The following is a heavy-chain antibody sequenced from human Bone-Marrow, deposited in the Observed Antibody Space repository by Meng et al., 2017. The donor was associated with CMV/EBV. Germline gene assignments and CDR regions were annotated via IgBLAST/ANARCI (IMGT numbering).Heavy chain of an antibody. CDR3: AHRGGGNGGWYFDL. D-gene: IGHD4-23*01. CDR1: GFSLRTSGGG. Sequence: QIHLKEAGPPLETPTHTLHLTCTFSGFSLRTSGGGVGWTRPPPGKALEWLALIYLDDDKPYSPSLKSRLTITKDTSKNQVVLTMTNMDPVDTATYYCAHRGGGNGGWYFDLWGRGTLVTVSS. CDR2: IYLDDDK. J-gene: IGHJ2*01. V-gene: IGHV2-5*02.